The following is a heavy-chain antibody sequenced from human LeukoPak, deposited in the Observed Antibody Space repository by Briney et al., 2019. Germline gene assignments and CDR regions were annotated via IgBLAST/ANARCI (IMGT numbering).Heavy chain of an antibody. Sequence: PGGSLRLPCAASGFTFSSYAMSWVRQAPGKGLEWVSAISGSGGSTYYADSVKGRFTISKDNSKNTLYLQMNSLRAEDTAVYYCAKWVRTGISHFDYWGQGTLVTVSS. CDR3: AKWVRTGISHFDY. V-gene: IGHV3-23*01. CDR2: ISGSGGST. CDR1: GFTFSSYA. J-gene: IGHJ4*02. D-gene: IGHD2-15*01.